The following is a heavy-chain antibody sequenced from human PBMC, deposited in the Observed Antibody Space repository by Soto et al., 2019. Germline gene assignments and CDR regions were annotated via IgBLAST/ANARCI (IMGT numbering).Heavy chain of an antibody. J-gene: IGHJ6*02. CDR2: IYPGDSDT. CDR3: ARRGVPTPYYYYYGMDV. Sequence: GESLKISCKGSGSSFTSYWIGWVRQMPGKGLEWMGIIYPGDSDTRYSPSFQGQVTISADKSISTAYLQWSSLKASDTAMYYCARRGVPTPYYYYYGMDVWGQGTTVTVSS. CDR1: GSSFTSYW. D-gene: IGHD2-2*01. V-gene: IGHV5-51*01.